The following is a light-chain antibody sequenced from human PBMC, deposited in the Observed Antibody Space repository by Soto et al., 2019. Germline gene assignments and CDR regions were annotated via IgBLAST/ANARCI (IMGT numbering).Light chain of an antibody. J-gene: IGKJ1*01. CDR3: QQYNSVPS. V-gene: IGKV1-5*03. CDR2: KAS. Sequence: DIQMTQSPSTLSASVGDRVTITCRASQSISSWLAWYQQKPGKAPKLLIYKASSLESGVPSRFSGSGSGTKFTLTISSVQPDDVSTSYGQQYNSVPSFGQGTKVEIK. CDR1: QSISSW.